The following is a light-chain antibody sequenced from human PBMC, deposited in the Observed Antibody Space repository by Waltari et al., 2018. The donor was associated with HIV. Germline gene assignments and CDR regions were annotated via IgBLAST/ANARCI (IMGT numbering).Light chain of an antibody. J-gene: IGKJ2*01. Sequence: IQMTQSPSILSASVGDRITITCRASQNVDSWFAWYQQRPGRAPKLLIYKASTLEHGVPARFTGSGSGTNFTLTINSLHPDDFATYYCQQYNSDFYTFGLGTRLDLK. CDR2: KAS. CDR3: QQYNSDFYT. CDR1: QNVDSW. V-gene: IGKV1-5*03.